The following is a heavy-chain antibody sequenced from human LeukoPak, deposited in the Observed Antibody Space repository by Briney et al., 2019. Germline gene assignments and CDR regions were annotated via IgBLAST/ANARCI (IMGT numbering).Heavy chain of an antibody. J-gene: IGHJ4*02. CDR3: ARGYALYSGRYIDFDY. V-gene: IGHV1-2*02. Sequence: GASVKVSCKASGYTFTGHYMHWVRQAPGQGLEWMGWINPNNSGTNYAQKFQGRVTMTRDTSISTAYMELSRLRSDDTAVYYCARGYALYSGRYIDFDYWGQGTLVTVSS. D-gene: IGHD1-26*01. CDR1: GYTFTGHY. CDR2: INPNNSGT.